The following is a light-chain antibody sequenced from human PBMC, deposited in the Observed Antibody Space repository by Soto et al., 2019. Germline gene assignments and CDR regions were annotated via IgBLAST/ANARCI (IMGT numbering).Light chain of an antibody. J-gene: IGKJ1*01. Sequence: EIVLTQSPGTLSLSPEERATLSCRASQSVSSSSLAWYQQKRGQAPRLLIHDASSMATGIPDRFSGSGSGADFTLTIRRLEPVYWAVYYGQHYGGCPHSFGHGTKVEV. CDR1: QSVSSSS. V-gene: IGKV3-20*01. CDR2: DAS. CDR3: QHYGGCPHS.